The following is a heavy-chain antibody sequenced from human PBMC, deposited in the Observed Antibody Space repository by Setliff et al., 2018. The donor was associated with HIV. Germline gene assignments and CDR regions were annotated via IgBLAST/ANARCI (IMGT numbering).Heavy chain of an antibody. CDR3: ATGLAVAPDY. D-gene: IGHD6-19*01. CDR1: GGSISSYF. Sequence: PSETLSLTCTVSGGSISSYFWSWIRQSPGKGLEWIGEISHSGDTQYNSSLKSRVTISIGTSKNHFSLKLSSVSAADTAVYYCATGLAVAPDYWGQGSLVTVSS. CDR2: ISHSGDT. V-gene: IGHV4-34*01. J-gene: IGHJ4*02.